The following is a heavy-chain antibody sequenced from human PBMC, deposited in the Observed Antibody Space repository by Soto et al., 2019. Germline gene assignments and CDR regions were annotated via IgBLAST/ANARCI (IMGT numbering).Heavy chain of an antibody. CDR2: IDPSDSYT. D-gene: IGHD6-13*01. J-gene: IGHJ4*02. V-gene: IGHV5-10-1*03. CDR1: GYSFTSYW. Sequence: EVQLVQSGAEVKKPGESLRISCKGSGYSFTSYWISWVRQMPGKGLEWMGRIDPSDSYTNYSPSFQGHVTISADKSISTAYLQWSSLKASDTAMYYCARILGWYSSSWRNFDYWGQGTLVTVSS. CDR3: ARILGWYSSSWRNFDY.